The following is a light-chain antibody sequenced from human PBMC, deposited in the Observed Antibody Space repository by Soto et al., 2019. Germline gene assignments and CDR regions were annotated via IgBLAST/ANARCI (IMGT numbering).Light chain of an antibody. CDR2: TAS. V-gene: IGKV1-5*03. CDR1: QSISSW. Sequence: DIQMTQSPSTLSASVGDRVTITCRASQSISSWLAWYQQKPGKAPKVLIYTASNLESGVPSRFSGSGSGTEFTLTISSLQPDHFATYYCQQYNSYPCTFGQGTKLEIK. J-gene: IGKJ2*02. CDR3: QQYNSYPCT.